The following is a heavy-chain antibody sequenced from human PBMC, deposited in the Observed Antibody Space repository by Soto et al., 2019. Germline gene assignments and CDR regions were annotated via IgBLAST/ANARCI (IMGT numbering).Heavy chain of an antibody. V-gene: IGHV1-2*02. Sequence: QVQLVQSGAEVKKPGASVKVSCKASGYTFTGYYMHWVRQAPGQGLEWMGWINPNSGGTNYAQKCQGRVTRTRDTSISTAYMELSGLRADDTAVDYCAREVTTVTTDYWGQGTLVTVSS. J-gene: IGHJ4*02. CDR3: AREVTTVTTDY. D-gene: IGHD4-17*01. CDR2: INPNSGGT. CDR1: GYTFTGYY.